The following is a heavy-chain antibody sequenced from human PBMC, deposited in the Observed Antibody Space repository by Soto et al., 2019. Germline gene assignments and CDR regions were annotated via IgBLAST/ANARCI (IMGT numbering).Heavy chain of an antibody. J-gene: IGHJ4*02. CDR2: IRSKAYGGTT. D-gene: IGHD3-22*01. CDR3: TRDRRYYYDSSGYWAQDY. CDR1: GFTFGDYA. Sequence: GGSLRLSCTASGFTFGDYAMSWFRQAPGKGLEWVGFIRSKAYGGTTEYAASVKGRFTISRDDSKSIAYLQMNNLKTEDTAVYYCTRDRRYYYDSSGYWAQDYWGQGTLVTVSS. V-gene: IGHV3-49*03.